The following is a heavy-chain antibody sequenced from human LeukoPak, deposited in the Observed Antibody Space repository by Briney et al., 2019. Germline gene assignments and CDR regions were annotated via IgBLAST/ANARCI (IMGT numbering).Heavy chain of an antibody. V-gene: IGHV3-66*02. CDR2: IYSGGST. J-gene: IGHJ6*02. Sequence: GGSLRLSRVASGFTHSSNYMSWVRPAPGKGLGWVSVIYSGGSTYYAHSVKGRFTISRDNSKNTLYLQMNSLRAEDTAVYYCASTRSGYYYTRYYYGMDVWGQGTTVTVSS. CDR1: GFTHSSNY. D-gene: IGHD3-22*01. CDR3: ASTRSGYYYTRYYYGMDV.